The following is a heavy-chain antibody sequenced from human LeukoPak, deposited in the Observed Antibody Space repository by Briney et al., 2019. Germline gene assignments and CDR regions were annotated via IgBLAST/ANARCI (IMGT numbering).Heavy chain of an antibody. V-gene: IGHV3-15*01. D-gene: IGHD5-24*01. Sequence: GGSLRLSCAVSGFTFSNAWMSWVRQAPGKGLEWVGRIKSKTEGGTTDYAAPVKGRFTISRDDSKNTLYLQMNSLKTEDTAVYYCSTDSRDGYNYGRHFGYWGQGTLVTVSS. CDR3: STDSRDGYNYGRHFGY. CDR2: IKSKTEGGTT. CDR1: GFTFSNAW. J-gene: IGHJ4*02.